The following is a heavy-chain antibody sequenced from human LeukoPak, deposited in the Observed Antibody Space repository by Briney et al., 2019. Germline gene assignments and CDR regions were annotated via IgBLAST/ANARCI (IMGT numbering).Heavy chain of an antibody. J-gene: IGHJ4*02. CDR1: GFTVSSNY. V-gene: IGHV3-23*01. D-gene: IGHD6-13*01. CDR3: AKFSSSWADY. Sequence: GGSLRLSCAASGFTVSSNYMSWVRQAPGKGLEWVSAISGSGGSTYYADSVKGRFTISRDNSKNTLYLQMNSLRAEDTAVYYCAKFSSSWADYWGQGTLVTVSS. CDR2: ISGSGGST.